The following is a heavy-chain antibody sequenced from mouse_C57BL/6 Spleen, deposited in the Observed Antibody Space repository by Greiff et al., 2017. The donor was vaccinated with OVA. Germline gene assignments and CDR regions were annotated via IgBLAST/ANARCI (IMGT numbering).Heavy chain of an antibody. V-gene: IGHV1-55*01. J-gene: IGHJ2*01. CDR2: IYPGSGSS. CDR3: ARRDYYGSSFDD. Sequence: QVQLQQSGAELVKPGASVKMSCKASGYTFTSYWITWVKQRPGQGLEWIGDIYPGSGSSNYNEKFKSKATLTVDTSSSTAYMQLSSLTSEDSAVYYCARRDYYGSSFDDWGQGTTLTVSS. CDR1: GYTFTSYW. D-gene: IGHD1-1*01.